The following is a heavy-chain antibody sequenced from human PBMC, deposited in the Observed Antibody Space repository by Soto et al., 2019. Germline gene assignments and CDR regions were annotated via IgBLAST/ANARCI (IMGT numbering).Heavy chain of an antibody. J-gene: IGHJ3*02. CDR2: ISGSSSYT. CDR1: GFTFSDYY. CDR3: ARVTYGWQPLDAFHX. Sequence: GSLILSFAAAGFTFSDYYMSWIRQAPGKGLACVSYISGSSSYTNYAYSVKGRFTISRDNANNSLYLQMTSLRAEETAVHYCARVTYGWQPLDAFHXSRQVTTEPVS. D-gene: IGHD3-16*01. V-gene: IGHV3-11*06.